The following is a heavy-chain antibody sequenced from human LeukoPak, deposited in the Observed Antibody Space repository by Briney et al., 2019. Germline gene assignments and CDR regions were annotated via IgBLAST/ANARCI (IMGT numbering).Heavy chain of an antibody. D-gene: IGHD6-13*01. CDR1: GFTFSSYS. J-gene: IGHJ4*02. Sequence: QTGGSLRLSCAASGFTFSSYSMNWVRQAPGKGLEWVSGMSGSGGSTDYADSVKGRFTISRDNSKNTLYLQMNSLRAEDTAVYYCATDSSSWFFDYWGQGTLVTVSS. V-gene: IGHV3-23*01. CDR3: ATDSSSWFFDY. CDR2: MSGSGGST.